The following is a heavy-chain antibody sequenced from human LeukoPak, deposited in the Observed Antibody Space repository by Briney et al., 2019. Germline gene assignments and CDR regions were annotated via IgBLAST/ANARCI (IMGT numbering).Heavy chain of an antibody. D-gene: IGHD4-17*01. CDR1: GGTFSSYA. Sequence: SVKVSCKASGGTFSSYAISWVRQAPGQGLEWMGGIIPSFGTANYAQKFQGRVTITADESTSTAYMELSSLRSEDTAVYYCARWDYGDVLGAFDIWGQGTMVTVSS. J-gene: IGHJ3*02. V-gene: IGHV1-69*13. CDR3: ARWDYGDVLGAFDI. CDR2: IIPSFGTA.